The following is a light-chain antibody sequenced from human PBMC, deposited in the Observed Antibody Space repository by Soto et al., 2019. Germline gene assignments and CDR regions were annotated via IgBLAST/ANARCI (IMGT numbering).Light chain of an antibody. V-gene: IGKV1-39*01. J-gene: IGKJ1*01. Sequence: DIQMTQSPSSLSASVGDRVSVTCRASQSISTLLNWYQQRPGEAPKLLIYAASSLQSGVPSRFSGSGSGADLPRTIGSLQPEDFATYYCQQSYTTPRTFGQGTKVEVK. CDR1: QSISTL. CDR2: AAS. CDR3: QQSYTTPRT.